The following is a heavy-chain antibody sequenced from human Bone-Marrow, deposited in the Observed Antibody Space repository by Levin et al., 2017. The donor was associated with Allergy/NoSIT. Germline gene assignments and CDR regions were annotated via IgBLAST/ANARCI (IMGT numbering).Heavy chain of an antibody. CDR2: INTNTGNP. J-gene: IGHJ6*03. CDR3: ARTIQAVVPAARTKNRGAYCSGGSCYPIYYYYYYMDV. D-gene: IGHD2-15*01. CDR1: GYTFTSYA. Sequence: ASVKVSCKASGYTFTSYAMNWVRQAPGQGLEWMGWINTNTGNPTYAQGFTGRFVFSLDTSVSTAYLQISSLKAEDTAVYYCARTIQAVVPAARTKNRGAYCSGGSCYPIYYYYYYMDVWGKGTTVTVSS. V-gene: IGHV7-4-1*02.